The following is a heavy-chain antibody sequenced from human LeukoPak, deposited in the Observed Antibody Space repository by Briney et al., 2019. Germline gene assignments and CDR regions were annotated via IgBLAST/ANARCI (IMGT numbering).Heavy chain of an antibody. CDR2: ITAIAGDT. CDR3: VSKGLQLFGELLD. CDR1: GFTFSSYA. D-gene: IGHD3-10*01. Sequence: QPGGPLRLSCGTSGFTFSSYAMSWVRQAPGKGLEWVSLITAIAGDTYYADSVKGRFTISRGNSRNTLYLQMDSLRAEDSAIYYCVSKGLQLFGELLDWGQGTLVAVSS. V-gene: IGHV3-23*01. J-gene: IGHJ4*02.